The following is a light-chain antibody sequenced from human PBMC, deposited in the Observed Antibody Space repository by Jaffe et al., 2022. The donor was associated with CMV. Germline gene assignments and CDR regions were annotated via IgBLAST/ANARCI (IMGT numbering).Light chain of an antibody. V-gene: IGKV3-15*01. Sequence: EIVMTQSPATLSVSPGERATLSCRASQTINTNLAWYQQKPGQPPRLLVYGASTRATGIPARFSGSGSGTEFTLTISSLQSEDFAVYYCQQYYNWPYTFGQGTNLEIK. J-gene: IGKJ2*01. CDR3: QQYYNWPYT. CDR2: GAS. CDR1: QTINTN.